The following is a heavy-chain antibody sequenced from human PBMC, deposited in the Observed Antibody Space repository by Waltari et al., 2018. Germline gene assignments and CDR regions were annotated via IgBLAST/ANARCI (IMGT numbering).Heavy chain of an antibody. CDR3: ARDSIADHDAFDI. CDR1: GFTFSSYW. V-gene: IGHV3-7*01. D-gene: IGHD6-6*01. Sequence: EVQLVESGGGLVQPGGSLRLSCAASGFTFSSYWMRWVRQAPGKGLEWVVNIKQDGSEKYYVDSVKGRFTISRDNAKNSLYLQMNSLRAEDTAVYYCARDSIADHDAFDIWGQGTMVTVSS. CDR2: IKQDGSEK. J-gene: IGHJ3*02.